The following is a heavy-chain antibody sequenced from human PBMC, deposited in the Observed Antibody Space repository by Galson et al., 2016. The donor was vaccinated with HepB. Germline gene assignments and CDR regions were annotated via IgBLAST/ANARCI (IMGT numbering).Heavy chain of an antibody. Sequence: SLRLSCAASGFTFSDYYMSWIRQAPGKGLEWVSYISSSSSYTNYADSVKGRFTISRDNAKNSLYLQMNSLRAEDTAVYYCASKGLLRADDYGQTSPFDYWGQGTQVTVSS. D-gene: IGHD4-17*01. CDR1: GFTFSDYY. CDR2: ISSSSSYT. CDR3: ASKGLLRADDYGQTSPFDY. J-gene: IGHJ4*02. V-gene: IGHV3-11*06.